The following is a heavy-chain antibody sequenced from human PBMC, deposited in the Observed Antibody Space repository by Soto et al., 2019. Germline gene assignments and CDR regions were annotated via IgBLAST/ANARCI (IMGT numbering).Heavy chain of an antibody. CDR3: GRVMVMNWFDP. CDR1: GFTFSSYG. CDR2: ISYDGSNK. J-gene: IGHJ5*02. Sequence: GGSLRLSCAASGFTFSSYGMHWVRQAPGKGLEWVAVISYDGSNKYYADSVKGRFTISRDNSKNTLYLQMNSLRADDTAVYYCGRVMVMNWFDPWGQGTLVTVSS. D-gene: IGHD5-18*01. V-gene: IGHV3-30*03.